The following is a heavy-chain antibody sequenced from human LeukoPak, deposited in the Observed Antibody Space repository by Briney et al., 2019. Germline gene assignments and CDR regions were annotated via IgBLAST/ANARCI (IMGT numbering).Heavy chain of an antibody. J-gene: IGHJ4*02. Sequence: PGGSLRLSCAVSGFTLDAYAMSWVRQAPGKGLEWVSGISGSGAITSYADSVKGRFTISRDNSKNTLYLQMSSLRAGDTAVYYCAKDPNWNDGYWGQGTLVSVSS. CDR3: AKDPNWNDGY. D-gene: IGHD1-1*01. V-gene: IGHV3-23*01. CDR2: ISGSGAIT. CDR1: GFTLDAYA.